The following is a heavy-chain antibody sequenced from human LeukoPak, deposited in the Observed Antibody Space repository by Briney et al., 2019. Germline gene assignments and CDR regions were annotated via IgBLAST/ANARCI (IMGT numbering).Heavy chain of an antibody. V-gene: IGHV3-9*01. CDR3: AKDIERYSSSWEFDY. Sequence: PGGSLRLSCAASGFTFDDHAMHWVRQAPGKGLEWVSGISWNSGSIGYADSVKGRFTISRDNAKNSLYLQMNSLRAEDTALYYCAKDIERYSSSWEFDYWGQGTLVTVSS. J-gene: IGHJ4*02. CDR2: ISWNSGSI. D-gene: IGHD6-13*01. CDR1: GFTFDDHA.